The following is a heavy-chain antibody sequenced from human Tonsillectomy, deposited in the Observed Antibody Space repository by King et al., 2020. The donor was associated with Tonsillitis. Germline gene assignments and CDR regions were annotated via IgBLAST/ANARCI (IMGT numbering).Heavy chain of an antibody. D-gene: IGHD3-3*01. J-gene: IGHJ1*01. Sequence: VQLVESGGGLVQPGRSLRLSCTASGFTLGDYAMSWVRQAPGKGLEWVGFIRSKAYGGTTEYAASVKGRFNIPRDDSKSIAYLQMNSLKTEDTAVYYCTRGYYDFWSGYYTGYFQHWGQGTLVTVSS. CDR1: GFTLGDYA. CDR2: IRSKAYGGTT. V-gene: IGHV3-49*04. CDR3: TRGYYDFWSGYYTGYFQH.